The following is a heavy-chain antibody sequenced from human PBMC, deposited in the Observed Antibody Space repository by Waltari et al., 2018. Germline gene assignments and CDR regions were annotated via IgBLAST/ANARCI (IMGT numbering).Heavy chain of an antibody. CDR3: ARGRLRDFDVDYQFYYAMDV. CDR1: GGSINHYY. J-gene: IGHJ6*02. V-gene: IGHV4-59*13. Sequence: QVQLQESGPGLVKPSKTLSLTCTVSGGSINHYYWLWIRQPPGKGLEWIGFIYYSGNTNYSPSLRSRVTISIDTSKSQFSLKLTSVTAADTAVYYCARGRLRDFDVDYQFYYAMDVWGQGTTVAVSS. D-gene: IGHD3-9*01. CDR2: IYYSGNT.